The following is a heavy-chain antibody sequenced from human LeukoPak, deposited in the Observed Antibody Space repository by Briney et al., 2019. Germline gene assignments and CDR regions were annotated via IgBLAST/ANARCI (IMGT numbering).Heavy chain of an antibody. CDR3: AKVYGSSSWD. CDR1: GFTFSNYA. J-gene: IGHJ4*02. CDR2: VSGSGDNT. D-gene: IGHD6-6*01. Sequence: PGGSLRLSCAASGFTFSNYAMSWVRQAPGKGLEWVSAVSGSGDNTCYADSVKGRFTISRDNSKNTLYLRMNSLRAEDTAVYYCAKVYGSSSWDWGQGTLVTVSS. V-gene: IGHV3-23*01.